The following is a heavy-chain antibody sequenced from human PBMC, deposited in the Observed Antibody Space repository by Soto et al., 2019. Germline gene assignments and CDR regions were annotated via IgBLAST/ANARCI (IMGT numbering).Heavy chain of an antibody. CDR3: ARSSVVPVDYFDF. V-gene: IGHV4-59*11. Sequence: SETLSLTCSVSGDSLKNHYWAWIRHSPGKGLEWIGNIYDSGSTNYSPALKSRVSMSVDTSKNLFSLKMNSVTAADTAVYYCARSSVVPVDYFDFWGHGTVVTVSS. CDR1: GDSLKNHY. J-gene: IGHJ4*01. D-gene: IGHD3-22*01. CDR2: IYDSGST.